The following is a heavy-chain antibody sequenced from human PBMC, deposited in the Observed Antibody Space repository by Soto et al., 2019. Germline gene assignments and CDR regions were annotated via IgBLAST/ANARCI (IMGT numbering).Heavy chain of an antibody. V-gene: IGHV4-59*01. CDR1: GGSISSYY. D-gene: IGHD6-13*01. Sequence: QVQLQESGPGLVKPSETLSLTCTVSGGSISSYYWNWIRQPPGKGLEWIGYIYYSGSTNYNPSLKSLLTLSIXTSKNQSSLKLSSVTAADTAVYYCAREGASSSWYYYYGMDVWGQGTTVTVSS. CDR2: IYYSGST. J-gene: IGHJ6*02. CDR3: AREGASSSWYYYYGMDV.